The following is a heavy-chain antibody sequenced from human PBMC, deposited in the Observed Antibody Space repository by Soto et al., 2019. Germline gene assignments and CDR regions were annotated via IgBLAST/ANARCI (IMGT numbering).Heavy chain of an antibody. CDR1: GFTFGDYA. CDR3: TRDDLAGNYGMDV. V-gene: IGHV3-49*03. Sequence: GESLKISCTASGFTFGDYAMSWFRQAQGKGLEWVGFIRSKAYGGTTEYAASVKGRFTISRDDSKSIAYLQMNSLKTEGTAVYYCTRDDLAGNYGMDVWGQGTTVTVSS. J-gene: IGHJ6*02. CDR2: IRSKAYGGTT.